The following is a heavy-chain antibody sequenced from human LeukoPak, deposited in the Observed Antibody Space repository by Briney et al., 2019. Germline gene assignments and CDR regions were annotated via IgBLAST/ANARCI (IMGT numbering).Heavy chain of an antibody. CDR2: IYVSGNT. D-gene: IGHD4-17*01. J-gene: IGHJ4*02. CDR1: GGSISSYY. CDR3: ARAKPTAIYGDYEDYFDY. V-gene: IGHV4-59*01. Sequence: PSETLSLTCTVSGGSISSYYWSWIRQPPGKGLEWIGYIYVSGNTNYNPALKSRVTISLDTSKNQFSLKLTSVTAADTAVYYCARAKPTAIYGDYEDYFDYWGQGTLVTVSS.